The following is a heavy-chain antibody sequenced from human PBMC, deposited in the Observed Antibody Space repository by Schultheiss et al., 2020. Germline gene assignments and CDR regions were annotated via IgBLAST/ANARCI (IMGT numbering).Heavy chain of an antibody. CDR2: IYYSGST. CDR3: ARDSGFGGTPNFDS. Sequence: SETLSLTCTVSGGSISSGSYYWSWIRQPPGKGLEWIGSIYYSGSTYYNPSLKSRVTISVDTSKNQFSLNVSSVTAADTAVYYCARDSGFGGTPNFDSWGQGTLVTVSS. D-gene: IGHD3-16*01. CDR1: GGSISSGSYY. V-gene: IGHV4-39*07. J-gene: IGHJ4*02.